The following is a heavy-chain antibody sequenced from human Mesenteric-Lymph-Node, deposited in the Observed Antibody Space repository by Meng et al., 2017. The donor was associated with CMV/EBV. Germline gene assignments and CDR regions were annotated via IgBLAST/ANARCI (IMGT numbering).Heavy chain of an antibody. V-gene: IGHV3-23*01. J-gene: IGHJ4*02. CDR3: AKDRRRLWISCGGDCYGGDY. D-gene: IGHD2-21*01. Sequence: GESLKISCAASGFTFSTYAMSWVRQAPGKGLEWVSSISASAGTTDYADSVKGRFTISRDNSKNTLYLQMNSLRAEDTAVYYCAKDRRRLWISCGGDCYGGDYWGQGTLVTVSS. CDR1: GFTFSTYA. CDR2: ISASAGTT.